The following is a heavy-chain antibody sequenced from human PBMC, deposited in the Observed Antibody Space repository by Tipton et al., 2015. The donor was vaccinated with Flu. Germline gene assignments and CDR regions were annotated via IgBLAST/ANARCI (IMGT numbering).Heavy chain of an antibody. V-gene: IGHV4-61*02. CDR2: IYTDGNT. Sequence: TLSLTCTVSGDSISRGSYYYNWIRQPAGEGLEWIGRIYTDGNTNYKASLKSRVTISIDRSKNQFSLRLVSMTATDTAVYYCARRDYSNYVSEPKNWFDPWGQGILVTVSS. J-gene: IGHJ5*02. CDR3: ARRDYSNYVSEPKNWFDP. CDR1: GDSISRGSYY. D-gene: IGHD4-11*01.